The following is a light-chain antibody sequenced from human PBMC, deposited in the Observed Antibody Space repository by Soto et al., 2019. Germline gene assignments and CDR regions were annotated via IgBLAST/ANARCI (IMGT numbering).Light chain of an antibody. Sequence: VVTQPPSVSGAPGQRVTISCTGSSSNIGAGYDVHWYQQLPGTAPKLLIYGNSNRPSGVPDRFSGSKSGTSASLAITGLQAEDEADYYCQSYDSSLSGSDVVFGGGTKLTVL. CDR1: SSNIGAGYD. J-gene: IGLJ2*01. V-gene: IGLV1-40*01. CDR2: GNS. CDR3: QSYDSSLSGSDVV.